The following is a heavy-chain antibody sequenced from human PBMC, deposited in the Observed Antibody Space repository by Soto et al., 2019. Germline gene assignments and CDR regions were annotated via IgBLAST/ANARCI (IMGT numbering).Heavy chain of an antibody. V-gene: IGHV3-23*01. Sequence: GGSLRLSCAASGFTFSSYAMSWVRQAPGKGLEWVSAISGSGGSTYYADSVKDRFTISRDNSKNTLYLQMNSLRAEDTAVYYCAKDRDSSGYLDYWGQGTLVTVSS. J-gene: IGHJ4*02. CDR2: ISGSGGST. D-gene: IGHD6-19*01. CDR1: GFTFSSYA. CDR3: AKDRDSSGYLDY.